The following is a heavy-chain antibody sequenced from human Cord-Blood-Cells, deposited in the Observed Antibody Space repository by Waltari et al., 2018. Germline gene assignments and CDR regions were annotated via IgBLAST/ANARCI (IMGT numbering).Heavy chain of an antibody. CDR1: GLPVSSKY. V-gene: IGHV3-53*02. Sequence: EVQLVETGGGLIQPGGSLRLSCAASGLPVSSKYMSWVRQAPGKGLEWVSVIYSGGSTYYADSVKGRFTISRDNSKNTLYLQMNSLRAEDTAVYYCARDPTGYDAFDIWGQGTMVTVFS. CDR3: ARDPTGYDAFDI. D-gene: IGHD3-9*01. J-gene: IGHJ3*02. CDR2: IYSGGST.